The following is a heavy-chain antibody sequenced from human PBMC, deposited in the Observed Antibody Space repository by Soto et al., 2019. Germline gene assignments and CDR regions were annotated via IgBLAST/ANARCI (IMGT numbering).Heavy chain of an antibody. J-gene: IGHJ6*03. Sequence: ASVKVSCKASGYTFTSYDINWVRQATGQGLEWMGWMNPNSGNTGYAQKFQGRDNMTRNTSISTPYMELSSLRFENTSVYYCAKPDYAGYYYNRDVWGKGTTVTVSS. CDR1: GYTFTSYD. D-gene: IGHD4-17*01. CDR3: AKPDYAGYYYNRDV. V-gene: IGHV1-8*01. CDR2: MNPNSGNT.